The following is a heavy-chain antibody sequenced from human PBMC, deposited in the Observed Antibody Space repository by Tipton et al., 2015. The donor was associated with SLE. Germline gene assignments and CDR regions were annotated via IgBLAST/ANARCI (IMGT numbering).Heavy chain of an antibody. CDR3: ARRHWEALKGFDP. CDR2: LYAGGST. J-gene: IGHJ5*02. CDR1: GVSISTSRYH. Sequence: TLSLTCSVSGVSISTSRYHWGWIRQSPGQGLEWVGSLYAGGSTYFHPSLKSRASISADASKNEISLELTSVTAADTAVYYCARRHWEALKGFDPWGQGALVTVSS. D-gene: IGHD1-26*01. V-gene: IGHV4-39*01.